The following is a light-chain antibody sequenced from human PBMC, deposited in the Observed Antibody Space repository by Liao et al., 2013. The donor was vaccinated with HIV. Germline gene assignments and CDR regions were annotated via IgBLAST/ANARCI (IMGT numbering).Light chain of an antibody. CDR1: NIGSKS. V-gene: IGLV3-21*01. Sequence: SYVLTQPPSVSVAPEKTARITCGGNNIGSKSVHWYQQKPGQAPVLVIYYDSDRPSGIPERFSGSNSGSTATLTISGTQAMDEAVYYCQTWDSSTVVFGGRTKLTVL. J-gene: IGLJ2*01. CDR2: YDS. CDR3: QTWDSSTVV.